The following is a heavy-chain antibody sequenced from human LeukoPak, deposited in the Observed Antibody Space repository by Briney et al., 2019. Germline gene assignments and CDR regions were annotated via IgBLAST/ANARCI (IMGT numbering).Heavy chain of an antibody. D-gene: IGHD5-18*01. V-gene: IGHV4-59*01. CDR2: IYYSGST. J-gene: IGHJ6*03. Sequence: SETLSLTCTVSGGSISSYYWSWIRQPPGKGLEWIGYIYYSGSTNYNPSLKSRVTISVDTSKNQFSLKLSSVTAADTAVYYCAKTKYSYGSGYYMDVWGKGTTVTVSS. CDR1: GGSISSYY. CDR3: AKTKYSYGSGYYMDV.